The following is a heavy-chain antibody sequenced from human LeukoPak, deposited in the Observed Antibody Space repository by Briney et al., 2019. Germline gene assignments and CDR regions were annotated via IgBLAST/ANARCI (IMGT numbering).Heavy chain of an antibody. CDR2: INHSGST. CDR1: GGSFSGYY. Sequence: SSETLSLTCAVYGGSFSGYYWSWIRQPPGKGLEWIGEINHSGSTNYNPSLKSRVTISVDTSKNQFSLKLNSVTAADTAVYYCASVPLGGRDVWGQGTTVTVSS. D-gene: IGHD3-3*01. CDR3: ASVPLGGRDV. V-gene: IGHV4-34*01. J-gene: IGHJ6*02.